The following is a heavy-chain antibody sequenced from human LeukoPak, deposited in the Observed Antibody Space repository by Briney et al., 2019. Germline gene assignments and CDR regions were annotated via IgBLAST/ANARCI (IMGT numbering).Heavy chain of an antibody. J-gene: IGHJ4*02. CDR3: ARTAILRYFDWLLGPFDY. CDR2: IRGSGGST. Sequence: PGGSLRLSCAASGFTFSDFAMSWVRQAPGKGLEWVSTIRGSGGSTYYADSVKGRFTISRDNSKNTLYLQMNSLRAEDTAVYYCARTAILRYFDWLLGPFDYWGQGTLVTVSS. V-gene: IGHV3-23*01. CDR1: GFTFSDFA. D-gene: IGHD3-9*01.